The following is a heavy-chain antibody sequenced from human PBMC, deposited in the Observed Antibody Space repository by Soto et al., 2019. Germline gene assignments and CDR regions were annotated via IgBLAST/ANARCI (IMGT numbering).Heavy chain of an antibody. CDR2: IYYSGST. CDR3: ARVKYYGSWFDP. CDR1: GDSISSDG. Sequence: SETLSLTCPVSGDSISSDGWSWIRQPPGQGLEWIGYIYYSGSTNYNPSLKSRVTISVDTSKNQFSLKLSSVTAADTAVYYCARVKYYGSWFDPWGQGTLVTVS. D-gene: IGHD3-10*01. V-gene: IGHV4-59*01. J-gene: IGHJ5*02.